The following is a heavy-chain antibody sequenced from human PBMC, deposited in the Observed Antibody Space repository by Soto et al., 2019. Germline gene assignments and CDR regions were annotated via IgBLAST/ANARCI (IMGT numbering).Heavy chain of an antibody. V-gene: IGHV3-23*01. CDR2: ISGSGGST. J-gene: IGHJ4*02. CDR3: AKLGGVLLWFGDLILPPHFDY. Sequence: GGALRLSCAASGFTFSSYAMSWVHQAPGKGLEWVSAISGSGGSTYYADSVKGRFTISRDNSKNTLYLQMNSLRAEDTAVYYCAKLGGVLLWFGDLILPPHFDYWGQGTLVTVSS. D-gene: IGHD3-10*01. CDR1: GFTFSSYA.